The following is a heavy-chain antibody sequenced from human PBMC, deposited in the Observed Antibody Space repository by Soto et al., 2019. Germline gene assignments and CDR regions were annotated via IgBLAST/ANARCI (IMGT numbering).Heavy chain of an antibody. CDR2: ISGSGGST. CDR1: GFTFSSYA. Sequence: GGSLRLSCAAPGFTFSSYAMSWVRQAPGKGLEWVSAISGSGGSTYYADSVKGRFTISRDNSKNTLYLQMNSLRAEDTAVYYCAKVPYYDFLSGYSYGMDVWGQGTTVTLSS. CDR3: AKVPYYDFLSGYSYGMDV. V-gene: IGHV3-23*01. J-gene: IGHJ6*02. D-gene: IGHD3-3*01.